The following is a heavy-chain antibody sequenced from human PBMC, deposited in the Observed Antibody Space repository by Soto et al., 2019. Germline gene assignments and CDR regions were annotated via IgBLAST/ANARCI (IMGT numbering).Heavy chain of an antibody. V-gene: IGHV3-53*02. Sequence: EVQLVETGGGLIQPGGSLRLSCAASGFTVSSNYMSWVRQAPGKGLEWVSVIYSGGSTYYADSVKGRFTISRDNSKNTLYLQMNSLRAEDTAVYYCAKRTYDSSGYHYWGQGTLVTVSS. J-gene: IGHJ4*02. CDR2: IYSGGST. CDR3: AKRTYDSSGYHY. CDR1: GFTVSSNY. D-gene: IGHD3-22*01.